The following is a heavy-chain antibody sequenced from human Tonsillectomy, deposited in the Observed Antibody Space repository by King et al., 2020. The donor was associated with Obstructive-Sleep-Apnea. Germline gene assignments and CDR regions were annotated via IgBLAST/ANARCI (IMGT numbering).Heavy chain of an antibody. CDR2: IDYSGST. V-gene: IGHV4-31*03. Sequence: QLQESGPGLVKPSQTLSLTCTVSGGSISSGGYYWSWIRQHPGKGREWIGYIDYSGSTYYNPSPKSRVTISVDTSKNQFSLKLSSVTAADTAVYYFARAPGGGNPPYYFDYWGQGTLVTVSS. CDR1: GGSISSGGYY. CDR3: ARAPGGGNPPYYFDY. J-gene: IGHJ4*02. D-gene: IGHD4-23*01.